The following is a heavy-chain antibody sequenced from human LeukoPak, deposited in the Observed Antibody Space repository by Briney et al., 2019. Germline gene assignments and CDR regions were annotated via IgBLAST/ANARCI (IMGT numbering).Heavy chain of an antibody. Sequence: PGGSLRLSCAASGLIFSNYGMSWVRQAPGKGLEWVSAMSGSGSRTYYADSVKGRFTISRDNSKSSLYLQMNSLRAEDTAVYYCARDVRYYYYMDVWGKGTTVTVSS. CDR2: MSGSGSRT. D-gene: IGHD2-8*01. CDR1: GLIFSNYG. V-gene: IGHV3-23*01. CDR3: ARDVRYYYYMDV. J-gene: IGHJ6*03.